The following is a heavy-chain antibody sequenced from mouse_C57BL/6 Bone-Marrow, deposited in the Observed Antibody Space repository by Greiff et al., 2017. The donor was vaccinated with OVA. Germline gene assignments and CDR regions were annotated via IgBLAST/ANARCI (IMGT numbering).Heavy chain of an antibody. CDR3: ARPMITKVGARLDY. D-gene: IGHD1-1*01. V-gene: IGHV1-81*01. Sequence: VQLQQSGAELVRPGASVKLSCKASGYTFPSYGISWVQQRTGQGLEWIGEIYPRSGNTYYTEQFKGTATLTADTSSSTAYMELRSLTSEDSAVYFYARPMITKVGARLDYEGQGTALTVTA. J-gene: IGHJ2*01. CDR1: GYTFPSYG. CDR2: IYPRSGNT.